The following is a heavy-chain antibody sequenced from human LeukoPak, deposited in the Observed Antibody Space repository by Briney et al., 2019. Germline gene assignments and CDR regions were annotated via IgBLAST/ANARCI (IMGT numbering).Heavy chain of an antibody. D-gene: IGHD2-2*01. CDR1: GYTFTDYY. V-gene: IGHV1-2*02. J-gene: IGHJ5*02. CDR3: ARQRTQGYCSSTSCSQGDLFDP. CDR2: INPNSGGT. Sequence: ASVTVSFKASGYTFTDYYMHWVGQAPGQGGEGMGWINPNSGGTTYPQQFPGRVTMTRHTSISTAYMVLTRLRSDDTSVYYCARQRTQGYCSSTSCSQGDLFDPWGQGTLVTVSS.